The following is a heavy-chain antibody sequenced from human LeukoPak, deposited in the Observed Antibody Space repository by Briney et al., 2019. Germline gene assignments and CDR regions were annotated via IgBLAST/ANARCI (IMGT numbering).Heavy chain of an antibody. Sequence: GSLRLSCAASGFTFSSYGMHWVRQAPGKGLERVAVISYDGSNKYYADSVKGRFTISRDNSKNTLYLQMNSLRAEDTAVYYCAKDVFELYDIYDHWGQGTLVTVSS. CDR2: ISYDGSNK. J-gene: IGHJ4*02. CDR3: AKDVFELYDIYDH. V-gene: IGHV3-30*18. D-gene: IGHD3-9*01. CDR1: GFTFSSYG.